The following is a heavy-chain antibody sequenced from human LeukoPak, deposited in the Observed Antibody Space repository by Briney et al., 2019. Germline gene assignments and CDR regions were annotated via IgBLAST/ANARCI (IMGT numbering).Heavy chain of an antibody. D-gene: IGHD6-19*01. CDR2: ISWNSGSI. J-gene: IGHJ4*02. CDR1: GFTFDDYA. CDR3: AKLNSSGGY. Sequence: QPGRSLRLSCAASGFTFDDYAMLWVRQAPGKGLEWVSGISWNSGSIGYADSVKGRFTISRDNAKNSLYLQMNSLRAEDTALYYCAKLNSSGGYWGQGTLVTVSS. V-gene: IGHV3-9*01.